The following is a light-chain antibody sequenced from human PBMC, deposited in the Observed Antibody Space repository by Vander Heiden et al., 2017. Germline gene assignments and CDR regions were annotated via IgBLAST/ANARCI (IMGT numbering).Light chain of an antibody. Sequence: EIVLTPSPVTLSLSPGERATLSCRASQSVSSSYLAWYQQKPGQAPRLLIYGASSRATGIPDRFSGSGSGTDFTLTISRLEPEDFAVYYCQQYGSSPYTFGQGTNLEIK. CDR2: GAS. V-gene: IGKV3-20*01. CDR1: QSVSSSY. CDR3: QQYGSSPYT. J-gene: IGKJ2*01.